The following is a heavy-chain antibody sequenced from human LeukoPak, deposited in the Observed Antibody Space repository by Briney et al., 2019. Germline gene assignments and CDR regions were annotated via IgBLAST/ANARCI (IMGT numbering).Heavy chain of an antibody. J-gene: IGHJ3*02. D-gene: IGHD3-3*01. V-gene: IGHV1-18*01. CDR3: AREQARFLEWLLYHDAFDI. CDR1: GGTFSSYA. CDR2: ISAYNGNT. Sequence: ASVKVSCKASGGTFSSYAISWVRQAPGQGLEWMGWISAYNGNTNYAQKLQGRVTMTTDTSTSTAYMELRSLRSDDTAVYYCAREQARFLEWLLYHDAFDIWGQGTMVTVSS.